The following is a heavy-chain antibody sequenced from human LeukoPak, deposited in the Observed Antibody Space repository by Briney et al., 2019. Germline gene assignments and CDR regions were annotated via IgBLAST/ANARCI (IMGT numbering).Heavy chain of an antibody. CDR2: ISRDGSQQ. CDR1: GFTFSSYW. V-gene: IGHV3-7*01. D-gene: IGHD1-26*01. CDR3: VRAGGTNQMGRTYWYFDV. Sequence: GGSLRLSCAASGFTFSSYWMSWVRQAPGKGLEWVAKISRDGSQQYYVDSVKDRFTISRDDAKDSVSLQLNNLRAEDSALYKCVRAGGTNQMGRTYWYFDVWGRGTLVTVSS. J-gene: IGHJ2*01.